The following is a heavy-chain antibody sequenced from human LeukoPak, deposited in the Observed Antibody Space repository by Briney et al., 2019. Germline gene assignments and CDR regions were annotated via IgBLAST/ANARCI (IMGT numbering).Heavy chain of an antibody. CDR2: ISSSGTTI. Sequence: GGSLRLSCAASGFTFSSYEMNWVRQAPGKGLEWVSYISSSGTTIYYADSVKGRFTISRDNSKNTLYLQMNSLRAEDTAVYYCANYGKHDYWGQGTLVTVSS. CDR3: ANYGKHDY. V-gene: IGHV3-48*03. CDR1: GFTFSSYE. D-gene: IGHD4-17*01. J-gene: IGHJ4*02.